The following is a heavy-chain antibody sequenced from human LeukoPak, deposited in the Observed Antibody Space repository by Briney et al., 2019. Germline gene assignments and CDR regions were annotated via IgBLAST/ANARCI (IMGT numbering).Heavy chain of an antibody. Sequence: PSETLSLTCSVSDGPITSYYWNWLRQAPGKGLEGIGYFYNSGRSNHNPSLKSRVSMSLDTSKSQFSLKLTSVTAADTAVYYCAGGGYGGNLIFWGQGTLVTVSS. D-gene: IGHD4-23*01. V-gene: IGHV4-59*01. CDR3: AGGGYGGNLIF. CDR2: FYNSGRS. CDR1: DGPITSYY. J-gene: IGHJ4*02.